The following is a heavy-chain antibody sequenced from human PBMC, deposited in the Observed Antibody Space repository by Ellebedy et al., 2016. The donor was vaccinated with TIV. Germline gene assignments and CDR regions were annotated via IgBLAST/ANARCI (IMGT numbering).Heavy chain of an antibody. CDR3: ATREWVDPMDV. Sequence: ASVKVSXKASGHTFTAYGIHWVRQAPGQGLEWMGWINTGNGNTKYSQTFQGRVTITTDTSASTAYMELSSLRSEDTAVYYCATREWVDPMDVWGQGTTVTVSS. D-gene: IGHD3-3*01. J-gene: IGHJ6*02. CDR1: GHTFTAYG. V-gene: IGHV1-3*04. CDR2: INTGNGNT.